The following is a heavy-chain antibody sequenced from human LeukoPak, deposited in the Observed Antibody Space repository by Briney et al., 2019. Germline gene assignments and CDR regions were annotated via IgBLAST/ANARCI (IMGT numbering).Heavy chain of an antibody. J-gene: IGHJ4*02. Sequence: ASVKVSCKASGGAFSSYAISWVRQAPGQGLEWMGGIIPIFGTANYAQKFQDKVTITADESTSTAYMELSSLRSEDTAVYYCARALIDYGGNSGPFDYWGQGTLVTVSS. D-gene: IGHD4-23*01. CDR3: ARALIDYGGNSGPFDY. V-gene: IGHV1-69*13. CDR2: IIPIFGTA. CDR1: GGAFSSYA.